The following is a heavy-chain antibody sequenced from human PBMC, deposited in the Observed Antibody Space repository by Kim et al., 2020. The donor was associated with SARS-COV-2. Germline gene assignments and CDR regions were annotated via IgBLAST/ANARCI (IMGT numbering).Heavy chain of an antibody. CDR1: GFMFSSYA. D-gene: IGHD3-16*01. CDR3: ARCKGGGYYYGIDV. CDR2: ISFDGSNK. J-gene: IGHJ6*02. Sequence: GGSLRLSCAASGFMFSSYAMHWVRQAPGKGLEWVAVISFDGSNKYYADSVKGRFTISRDNSKNTLYLQMNSPRAEDTAVYYCARCKGGGYYYGIDVWGQGTTVTVSS. V-gene: IGHV3-30-3*01.